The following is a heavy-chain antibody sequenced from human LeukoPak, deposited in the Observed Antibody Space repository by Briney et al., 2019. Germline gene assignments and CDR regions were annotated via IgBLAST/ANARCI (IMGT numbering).Heavy chain of an antibody. J-gene: IGHJ6*03. CDR3: AKADGSGSYYYSMDV. V-gene: IGHV3-23*01. CDR1: GFTFNNYG. CDR2: IGGSGGYT. D-gene: IGHD3-10*01. Sequence: GGSLRLSCAASGFTFNNYGMSWVRQAPGKGLEWVSGIGGSGGYTYYADSVKGRFTISRDNPKNTLYLQMNSLRAEDTAAYFCAKADGSGSYYYSMDVWGQGTTVTVSS.